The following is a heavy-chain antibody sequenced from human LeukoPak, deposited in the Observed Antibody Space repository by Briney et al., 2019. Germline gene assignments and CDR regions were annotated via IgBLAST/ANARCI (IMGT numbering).Heavy chain of an antibody. Sequence: ASVKVSCKASGYTFTSYAMNWVRQAPGQGLEWMGWINTNTGNPTYAQGFTGRFVFSLDTSVSTAYLQISSLKAEDTAVYYCARTRVVPAATPTGYSSSWSPPLYWGQGTLVTVSS. CDR1: GYTFTSYA. CDR2: INTNTGNP. CDR3: ARTRVVPAATPTGYSSSWSPPLY. D-gene: IGHD6-13*01. V-gene: IGHV7-4-1*02. J-gene: IGHJ4*02.